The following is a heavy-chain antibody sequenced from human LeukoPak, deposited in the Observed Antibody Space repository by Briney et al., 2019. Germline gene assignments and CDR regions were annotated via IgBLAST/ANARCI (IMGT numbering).Heavy chain of an antibody. J-gene: IGHJ3*02. D-gene: IGHD3-22*01. CDR1: GFTFDDYA. CDR2: ISWNSGSI. V-gene: IGHV3-9*01. Sequence: PGGSLRLSCAAAGFTFDDYAMHWVRQAPGKGLEWVSGISWNSGSIGYADSVKGRLTISRDNAKNSLYLQMNSLRAEDTALYYCAKDTSPSYYYDSSGYWYAFDIWGQGTMVTVSS. CDR3: AKDTSPSYYYDSSGYWYAFDI.